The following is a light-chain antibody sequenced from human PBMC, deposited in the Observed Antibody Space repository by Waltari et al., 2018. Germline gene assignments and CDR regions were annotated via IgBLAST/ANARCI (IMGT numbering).Light chain of an antibody. CDR3: CSYAGGTAYV. CDR1: SSAIGTYNF. V-gene: IGLV2-23*01. Sequence: SALTQPASVSGSPGQSITISCPGTSSAIGTYNFVSWYQEYPGKAPKLIIYEATKRPSGVSDRFSASKSGNTASLTISGLQADDEADYSCCSYAGGTAYVFGTGTRVTVL. CDR2: EAT. J-gene: IGLJ1*01.